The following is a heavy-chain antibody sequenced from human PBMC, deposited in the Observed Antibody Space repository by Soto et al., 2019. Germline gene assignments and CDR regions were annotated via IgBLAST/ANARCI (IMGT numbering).Heavy chain of an antibody. J-gene: IGHJ4*02. D-gene: IGHD3-3*01. CDR3: ARAVGDFWSGYPIDY. Sequence: QVQLQESGPGLVKPSQTLSLTCTVSGGSISSGDYYWSWIRQPPGKGLEWIGYIYYSGSTYYNPSLKSRVTISADPSRXQFSLKLSSVTAADTAVYYCARAVGDFWSGYPIDYWGQGTLVTVSS. V-gene: IGHV4-30-4*01. CDR1: GGSISSGDYY. CDR2: IYYSGST.